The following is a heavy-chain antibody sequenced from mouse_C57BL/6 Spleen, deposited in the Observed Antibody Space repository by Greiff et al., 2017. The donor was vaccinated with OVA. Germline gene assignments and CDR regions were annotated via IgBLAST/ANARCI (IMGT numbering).Heavy chain of an antibody. CDR3: ASDYYGSSKDWYFDV. J-gene: IGHJ1*03. Sequence: VKLQQSGAELVKPGASVKISCKASGYAFSSYWMNWVKQRPGKGLEWIGQIYPGDGDTNYNGKFKGKATLTADKSSSTAYMQLSSLTSEDSAVYFCASDYYGSSKDWYFDVWGTGTTVTVSS. CDR2: IYPGDGDT. V-gene: IGHV1-80*01. D-gene: IGHD1-1*01. CDR1: GYAFSSYW.